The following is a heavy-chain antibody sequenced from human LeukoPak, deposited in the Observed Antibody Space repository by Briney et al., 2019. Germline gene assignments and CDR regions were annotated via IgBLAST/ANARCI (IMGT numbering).Heavy chain of an antibody. CDR1: GFTFRNLP. V-gene: IGHV3-30-3*01. D-gene: IGHD3-3*01. J-gene: IGHJ3*02. CDR2: ILYEGTNN. CDR3: AKDTGSPADAITMEDNAFDI. Sequence: GGSLRLSCEASGFTFRNLPMHWVRQAPGKGLEWLAVILYEGTNNYYADSVKGRFTISRDNAKNSLDLQMESLRAEDTAVYYCAKDTGSPADAITMEDNAFDIWGQGTMVTVSS.